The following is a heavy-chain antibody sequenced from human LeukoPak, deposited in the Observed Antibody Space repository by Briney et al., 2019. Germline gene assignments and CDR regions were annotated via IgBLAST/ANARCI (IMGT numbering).Heavy chain of an antibody. V-gene: IGHV4-59*11. CDR3: GRDALVGYFSYYYMDV. Sequence: SETLSLTCTVSGGSISSHYWTWIRQSPVKGLKWIGDISNSGSTSYNPSLKSRVTISIDTSKNQFSLKLSSVTAADTAVYYCGRDALVGYFSYYYMDVWGKGTTVTVSS. CDR2: ISNSGST. CDR1: GGSISSHY. D-gene: IGHD2-15*01. J-gene: IGHJ6*03.